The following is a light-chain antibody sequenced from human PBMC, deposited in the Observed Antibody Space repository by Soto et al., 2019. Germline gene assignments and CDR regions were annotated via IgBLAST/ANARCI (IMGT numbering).Light chain of an antibody. J-gene: IGLJ3*02. CDR2: GVS. CDR3: SSSTSSNTLV. Sequence: QSVLTQPRSVSGSPGQSVTISCTGTSSDVGSSDYVSWYQQHPGKAPKLIIYGVSNRPSGTSDRFSGSKSGNTASLTISGLQADDEADYYCSSSTSSNTLVFGGGTKVTVL. V-gene: IGLV2-14*01. CDR1: SSDVGSSDY.